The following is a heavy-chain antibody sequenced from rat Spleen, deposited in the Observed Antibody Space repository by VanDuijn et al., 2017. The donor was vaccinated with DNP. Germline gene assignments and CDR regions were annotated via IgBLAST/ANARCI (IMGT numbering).Heavy chain of an antibody. V-gene: IGHV5-20*01. D-gene: IGHD1-12*01. CDR1: GITFRDYY. J-gene: IGHJ2*01. Sequence: EVQLVESGGGLVQPGRSLKLSCAASGITFRDYYMAWVRQAPTKGLEWVASINFDGGNTYYRNSVKGRFTISRDNAKNSLYLQMDSLGSEDTATYYCATRNVGIQSFDYWGQGVMVTVSS. CDR2: INFDGGNT. CDR3: ATRNVGIQSFDY.